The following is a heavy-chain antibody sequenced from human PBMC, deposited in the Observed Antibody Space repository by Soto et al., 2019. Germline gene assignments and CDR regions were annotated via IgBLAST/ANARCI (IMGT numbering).Heavy chain of an antibody. Sequence: QVQLQESGPGLVKPSQTLSLTCTVSGGSISSGGYYWSWIRQHPGKGLEWIGYIYYSGSTYYNPSITSRVTISVDTSKNKCSLKLSSVTAADTAVYDCARVRGGGPFDDWGQGTLVTVSS. CDR2: IYYSGST. CDR1: GGSISSGGYY. J-gene: IGHJ4*02. V-gene: IGHV4-31*03. D-gene: IGHD1-26*01. CDR3: ARVRGGGPFDD.